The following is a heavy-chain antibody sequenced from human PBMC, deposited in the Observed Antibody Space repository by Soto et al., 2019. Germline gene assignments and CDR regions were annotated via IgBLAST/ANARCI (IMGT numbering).Heavy chain of an antibody. V-gene: IGHV4-34*01. CDR1: GGSFSGYY. D-gene: IGHD3-3*01. Sequence: SETLSLTCAVYGGSFSGYYWSWIRQPPGKGLEWIGEINHSGSTNYNPSLKSRVTISVDTSKNQFSLKLSSVTAADTAVYYCARGSIFGVVTVQNNWFDPWGQGTLVTVSS. J-gene: IGHJ5*02. CDR2: INHSGST. CDR3: ARGSIFGVVTVQNNWFDP.